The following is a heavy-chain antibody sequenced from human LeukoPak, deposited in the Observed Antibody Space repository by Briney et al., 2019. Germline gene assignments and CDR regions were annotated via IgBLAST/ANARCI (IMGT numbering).Heavy chain of an antibody. J-gene: IGHJ3*02. CDR2: ISWNSGNI. CDR3: VKEMGWPASGFDI. V-gene: IGHV3-9*01. D-gene: IGHD2-15*01. Sequence: PGRSLRLSCAASGFTFDEYAMHWVRQAPGKGLEWVSDISWNSGNIDYADSVKGRFTISRDNAKNSLFLQMNSLRAEDTALYYCVKEMGWPASGFDIWGQGTMVTVSS. CDR1: GFTFDEYA.